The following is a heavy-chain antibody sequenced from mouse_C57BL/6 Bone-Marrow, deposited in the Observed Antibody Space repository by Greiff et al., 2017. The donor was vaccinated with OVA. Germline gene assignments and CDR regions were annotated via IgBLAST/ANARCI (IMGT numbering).Heavy chain of an antibody. Sequence: QVQLKESGPGLVAPSQSLSITCTVSGFSLTSYGVHWVRQPPGKGLEWLVVIWSDGSTTYNSALKSRLSISKDNSKSQVFLKMNSLQTDDTAMYYCARQLRLRHYYAMDYWGQGTSVTVSS. D-gene: IGHD3-2*02. J-gene: IGHJ4*01. CDR3: ARQLRLRHYYAMDY. V-gene: IGHV2-6-1*01. CDR1: GFSLTSYG. CDR2: IWSDGST.